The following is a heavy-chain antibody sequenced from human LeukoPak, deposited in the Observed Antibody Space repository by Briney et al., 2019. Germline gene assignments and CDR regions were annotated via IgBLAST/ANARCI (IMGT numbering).Heavy chain of an antibody. J-gene: IGHJ4*02. CDR2: IIPILGIA. Sequence: SVKVSCKASGGTFSSYAISWVRQAPGQGLEWMGRIIPILGIANYAQKFQGRVTITADKSTSTAYMELSSLRSEDTAVYYCARVVNCGGDCVYFDYWGQGTLVTVSS. D-gene: IGHD2-21*02. V-gene: IGHV1-69*04. CDR3: ARVVNCGGDCVYFDY. CDR1: GGTFSSYA.